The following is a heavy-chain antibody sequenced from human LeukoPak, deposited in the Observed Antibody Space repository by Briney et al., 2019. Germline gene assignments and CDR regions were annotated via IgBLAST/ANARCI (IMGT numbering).Heavy chain of an antibody. CDR1: GFTFSSYG. V-gene: IGHV3-23*01. J-gene: IGHJ3*02. Sequence: PGRSLRLSCAASGFTFSSYGMHWVRQAPGKGLEWVSAISGSGGSTYYADSVKGRFTISRDNSKNTLYLQMNSLRAEDTAVYYCARGPLGSSWYRSGAFDIWGQGTMVTVSS. D-gene: IGHD6-13*01. CDR3: ARGPLGSSWYRSGAFDI. CDR2: ISGSGGST.